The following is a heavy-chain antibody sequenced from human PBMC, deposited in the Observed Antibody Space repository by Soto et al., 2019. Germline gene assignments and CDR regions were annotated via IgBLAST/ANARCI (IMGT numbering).Heavy chain of an antibody. Sequence: GALRLSCAASGFTFSSYEMNWVRQAPGKGLEWVSYISSSGSTIYYADSVKGRFTISRDNAKNSLYLQMNSLRAEDTAVYYCARSVGGGWFDPWGQGTLVTVSS. J-gene: IGHJ5*02. D-gene: IGHD1-26*01. CDR2: ISSSGSTI. CDR1: GFTFSSYE. CDR3: ARSVGGGWFDP. V-gene: IGHV3-48*03.